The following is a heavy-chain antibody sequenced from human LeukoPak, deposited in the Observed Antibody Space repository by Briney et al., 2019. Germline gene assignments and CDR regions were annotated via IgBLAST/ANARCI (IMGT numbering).Heavy chain of an antibody. Sequence: ASVKVSCKTSGYTFTGYYMHWVRQAPGQGLEWMGRINPNSGGANYAQKFQAMVTMTRDTSISTAYMELSRLRSDDTAIYYCAKSGWYGQYYFDYWGQGTLVTVSS. CDR3: AKSGWYGQYYFDY. V-gene: IGHV1-2*06. D-gene: IGHD6-19*01. CDR2: INPNSGGA. CDR1: GYTFTGYY. J-gene: IGHJ4*02.